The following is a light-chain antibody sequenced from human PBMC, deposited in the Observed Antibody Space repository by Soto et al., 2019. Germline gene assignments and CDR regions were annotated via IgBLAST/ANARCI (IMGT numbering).Light chain of an antibody. CDR2: DAS. J-gene: IGKJ3*01. CDR1: QGISSA. CDR3: QQFNSYPLFT. V-gene: IGKV1-13*02. Sequence: AIQLTQSPSSLSASVGDRVTITCRASQGISSALAWYQQKPGKAPKLLIYDASSLESGVPSRFSVSGSGTDFTLTISSLQPEDVATYYCQQFNSYPLFTFGPGTKVDIK.